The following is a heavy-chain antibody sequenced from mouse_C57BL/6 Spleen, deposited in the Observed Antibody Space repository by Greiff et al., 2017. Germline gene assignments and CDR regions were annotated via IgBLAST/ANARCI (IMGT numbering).Heavy chain of an antibody. V-gene: IGHV1-69*01. D-gene: IGHD2-1*01. CDR2: IDPSDSYT. J-gene: IGHJ2*01. Sequence: QVQLQQPGAELVMPGASVKLSCKASGYTFTSYWMHWVKQRPGQGLEWIGEIDPSDSYTNYNQKFKGKSTLTVDKSSSTAYMQLSRLTSEDSAVYYCARRAGTTMVTYFDYWGQGTTLTVSS. CDR3: ARRAGTTMVTYFDY. CDR1: GYTFTSYW.